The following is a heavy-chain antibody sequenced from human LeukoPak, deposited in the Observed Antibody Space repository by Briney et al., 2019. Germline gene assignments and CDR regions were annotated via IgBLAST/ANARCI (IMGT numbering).Heavy chain of an antibody. V-gene: IGHV3-23*01. D-gene: IGHD2-15*01. CDR1: GFTFSSYA. J-gene: IGHJ4*02. CDR3: ATQNRCSGGSCYPQGYVNY. CDR2: ISGSGGST. Sequence: GGSLRLSCAASGFTFSSYAMSWVRQAPGKGLEWVSAISGSGGSTYYADSVKGRFTISRDNSKNTLYLQMNSLRAEDTAVYYCATQNRCSGGSCYPQGYVNYWGQGTLVTVSS.